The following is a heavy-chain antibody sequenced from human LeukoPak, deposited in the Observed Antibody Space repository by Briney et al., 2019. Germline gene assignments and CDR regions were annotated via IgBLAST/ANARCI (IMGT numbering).Heavy chain of an antibody. V-gene: IGHV4-34*01. CDR3: PREGPLAAQPPTWGSYRPPFSYFDY. J-gene: IGHJ4*02. Sequence: ASETLSLTCAVYGVSFSGYYWSWVRQPPGKGLEWIGEINHSGSTNYNPSLKSRVTISVDTSKNQFSLKLSSVTAADTAVYYCPREGPLAAQPPTWGSYRPPFSYFDYWGQGTLVTVSS. CDR2: INHSGST. CDR1: GVSFSGYY. D-gene: IGHD3-16*02.